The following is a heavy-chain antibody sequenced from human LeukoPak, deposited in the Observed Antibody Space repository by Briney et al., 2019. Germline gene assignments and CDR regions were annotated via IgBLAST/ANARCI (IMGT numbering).Heavy chain of an antibody. CDR3: ARSSGGTYFDY. J-gene: IGHJ4*02. D-gene: IGHD5-12*01. CDR1: GFTFSSSS. CDR2: ISGSSRTI. Sequence: PGGSLRLSCAASGFTFSSSSMNWVRQAPGKGLEWLSYISGSSRTIYYADSVKGRFTISRDNAKNSLYLQMNSLRAEDTAVYYCARSSGGTYFDYWGQGTLVTVSS. V-gene: IGHV3-48*01.